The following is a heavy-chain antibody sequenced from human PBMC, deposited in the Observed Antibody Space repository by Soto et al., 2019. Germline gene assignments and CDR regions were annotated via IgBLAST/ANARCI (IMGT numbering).Heavy chain of an antibody. CDR1: GYTFTDYH. V-gene: IGHV1-2*02. CDR2: INTNSGGT. CDR3: ARDLRGSSAWIDP. Sequence: QVELVQSGTEVKKPGASVKVSCKASGYTFTDYHMHWVRQAHGQGLEWMGWINTNSGGTNYPQKFQGRVTMTRDTSINTAYMELNRLTSDDTAVYFCARDLRGSSAWIDPWGQGTLVTVSS. D-gene: IGHD6-19*01. J-gene: IGHJ5*02.